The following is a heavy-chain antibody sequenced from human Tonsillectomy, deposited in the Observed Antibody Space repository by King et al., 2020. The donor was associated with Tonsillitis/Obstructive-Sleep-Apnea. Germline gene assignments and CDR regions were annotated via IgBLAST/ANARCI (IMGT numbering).Heavy chain of an antibody. Sequence: VQLVESGGGLVQPGGSLRLSCAASGFTFSSYAMSWVRQAPGKGLEWVSAISGGGGSTYYADSVKGRFTTSRDNSKNTLYLQMNSLRAEDTAVYYCAKDQPNLLGYGSSTSRYIHFDYWGQGTLVTVSS. J-gene: IGHJ4*02. CDR3: AKDQPNLLGYGSSTSRYIHFDY. D-gene: IGHD2-2*02. CDR1: GFTFSSYA. CDR2: ISGGGGST. V-gene: IGHV3-23*04.